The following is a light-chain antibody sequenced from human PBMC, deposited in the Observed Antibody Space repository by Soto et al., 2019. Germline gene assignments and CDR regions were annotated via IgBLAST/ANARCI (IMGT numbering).Light chain of an antibody. V-gene: IGLV2-14*01. CDR1: SSDVGGYNY. CDR3: SSYTSSSTAV. Sequence: LTQPHSVSESPGETVTISCTRSSDVGGYNYVSWYQQHPGKAPKLMIYEVSNRPSGVSNRFSGSKSGNTASLTISGLQAEDEADYYCSSYTSSSTAVFGGGTQLTVL. J-gene: IGLJ7*01. CDR2: EVS.